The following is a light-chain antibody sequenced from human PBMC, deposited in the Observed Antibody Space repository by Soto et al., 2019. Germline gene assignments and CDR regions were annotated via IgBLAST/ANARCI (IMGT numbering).Light chain of an antibody. CDR3: SSYTSRNTDV. CDR1: SSDIGGYNF. Sequence: QSALTQPASVSGSPGQSITISCTGTSSDIGGYNFVSWYQHHPGKAPKLMIYEVNNRPSGVSIRFSGSKSGNTASLTISGLQAEDEADYYCSSYTSRNTDVFGTGTKVTVL. CDR2: EVN. V-gene: IGLV2-14*01. J-gene: IGLJ1*01.